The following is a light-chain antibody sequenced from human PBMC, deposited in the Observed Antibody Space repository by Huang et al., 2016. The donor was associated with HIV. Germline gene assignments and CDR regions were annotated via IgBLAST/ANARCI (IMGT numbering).Light chain of an antibody. CDR2: DTS. Sequence: DIVMTQSPATLSVSPGERATLSCRASQSVCSNLSWYQQKFGQAPRLLMYDTSTRASGIPARLSGSGSGTAFTLTISSLQSEDFAVYYCQQYNKWPALTFGGGTKVEIK. CDR3: QQYNKWPALT. CDR1: QSVCSN. V-gene: IGKV3-15*01. J-gene: IGKJ4*01.